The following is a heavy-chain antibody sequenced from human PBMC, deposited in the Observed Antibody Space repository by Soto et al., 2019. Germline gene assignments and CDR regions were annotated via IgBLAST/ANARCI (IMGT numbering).Heavy chain of an antibody. CDR3: ARGTYYDFWSGPPEFDY. CDR2: ISAYNGNT. D-gene: IGHD3-3*01. J-gene: IGHJ4*02. CDR1: GYTFTSYG. Sequence: QVQLVQSGAEVKKPGASVKVSCKASGYTFTSYGISWVRQAPGQGLEWMGWISAYNGNTNYAQKLQGRVTMTTDTAXSXXYMELRSLRSDDTAVYYCARGTYYDFWSGPPEFDYWGQGTLVTVSS. V-gene: IGHV1-18*01.